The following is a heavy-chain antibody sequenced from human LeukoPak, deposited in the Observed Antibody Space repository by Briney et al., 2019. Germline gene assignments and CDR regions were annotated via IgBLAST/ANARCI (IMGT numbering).Heavy chain of an antibody. V-gene: IGHV3-74*01. CDR2: VKGDGIST. Sequence: GGSLRLSCAASGFIFTDFWMHWIRQAPGGRLVWVSRVKGDGISTLYADSVKGRFTISRDNAKNTLYLQMNNLRADDTALYYCATGPYSAFGMWGQGTMVTVSS. J-gene: IGHJ3*02. CDR3: ATGPYSAFGM. CDR1: GFIFTDFW. D-gene: IGHD2-21*01.